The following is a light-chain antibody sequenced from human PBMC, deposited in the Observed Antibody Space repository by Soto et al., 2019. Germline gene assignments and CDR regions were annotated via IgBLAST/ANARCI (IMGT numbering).Light chain of an antibody. J-gene: IGKJ1*01. CDR2: DAS. Sequence: DIQMTQSPSTLSASVGDRVTITCRASQSISSWLAWYQQKPGKAPKLMIYDASSLVSGVQSRFSGSGSGTEFTLTISSLQPDDFATYYCQQYSNYWTFGQGTKV. CDR3: QQYSNYWT. V-gene: IGKV1-5*01. CDR1: QSISSW.